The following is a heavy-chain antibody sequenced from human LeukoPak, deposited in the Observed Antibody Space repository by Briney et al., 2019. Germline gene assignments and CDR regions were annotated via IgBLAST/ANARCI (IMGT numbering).Heavy chain of an antibody. Sequence: PGGPLRLSCAASGFTFSSYAMSWVRQAPGKGLEWVSAISGSGGSTYYADSVKGRFTISRDNSKNTLYLQMNSLRAEDTAVYYCAKGTGAWFGELMVDYWGQGTLVTVSS. CDR3: AKGTGAWFGELMVDY. D-gene: IGHD3-10*01. V-gene: IGHV3-23*01. CDR2: ISGSGGST. J-gene: IGHJ4*02. CDR1: GFTFSSYA.